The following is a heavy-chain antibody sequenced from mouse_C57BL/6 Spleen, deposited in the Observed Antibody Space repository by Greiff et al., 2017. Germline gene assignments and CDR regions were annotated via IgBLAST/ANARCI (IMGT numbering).Heavy chain of an antibody. D-gene: IGHD2-4*01. CDR2: IDPSDSYT. Sequence: QVQLQQPGAELVMPGASVKLSCKASGYTFTSYWMHWVKQRPGQGLEWIGEIDPSDSYTNCNQKFKGKSTLTVDKSSSTAYMQLSSLTSEDSAVYYCARGLGWYFDVWGTGTTVTVSS. V-gene: IGHV1-69*01. CDR1: GYTFTSYW. J-gene: IGHJ1*03. CDR3: ARGLGWYFDV.